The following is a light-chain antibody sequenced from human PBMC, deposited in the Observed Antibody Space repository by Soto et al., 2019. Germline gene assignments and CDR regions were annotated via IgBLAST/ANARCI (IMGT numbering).Light chain of an antibody. J-gene: IGLJ1*01. CDR2: EVN. V-gene: IGLV2-14*01. CDR1: SSDVGAYNF. Sequence: QSALTQPASVSGSPGQSITISCTGTSSDVGAYNFASWYQQYPGNATKVMIYEVNNRPSGVSNRFSGSKSGNTASLTISVLQAEDEADYCCSSFTRSSTYVFGAGTKLTVL. CDR3: SSFTRSSTYV.